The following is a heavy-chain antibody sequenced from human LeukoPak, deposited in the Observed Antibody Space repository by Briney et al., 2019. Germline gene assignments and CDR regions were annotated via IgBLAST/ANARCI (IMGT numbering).Heavy chain of an antibody. CDR2: ISGSGGST. D-gene: IGHD4-17*01. V-gene: IGHV3-23*01. CDR1: GFTFSSYW. CDR3: AKSRGDYETYFDY. Sequence: GGSLRLSCEASGFTFSSYWMSWVRQAPGKGLEWVSAISGSGGSTYYADSVKGRFTISRDNSKNTLYLQMNSLRAEDTAVYYCAKSRGDYETYFDYWGQGTLVTVSS. J-gene: IGHJ4*02.